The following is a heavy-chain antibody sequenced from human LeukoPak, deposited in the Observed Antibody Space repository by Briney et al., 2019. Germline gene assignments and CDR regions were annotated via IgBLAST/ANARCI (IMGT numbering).Heavy chain of an antibody. CDR2: INPSGGIT. CDR1: GYTFTNYY. D-gene: IGHD1-26*01. J-gene: IGHJ4*02. Sequence: ASVKVSCKASGYTFTNYYIHWVRQAPGQGLECMGIINPSGGITSYAQKFQGRVTMTRDTSISTAYMELRRLRSDDTAVYYCARVSFTWEVRPPFDNWGQGTLVTVSS. V-gene: IGHV1-46*01. CDR3: ARVSFTWEVRPPFDN.